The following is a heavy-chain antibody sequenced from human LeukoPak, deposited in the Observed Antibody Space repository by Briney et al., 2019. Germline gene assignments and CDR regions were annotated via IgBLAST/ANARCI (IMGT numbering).Heavy chain of an antibody. V-gene: IGHV4-4*07. CDR2: IYTSGST. J-gene: IGHJ3*02. CDR1: GGSISSYY. Sequence: SETLSLTCTVSGGSISSYYWSWIRQPAGKGLEWIGRIYTSGSTNYNPSLKSRVTMSVDTSKNQFSLKLSSVTAADTAVYYCARDSPNYDILTGHRERVYGAFDIWGQGTMVTVSS. CDR3: ARDSPNYDILTGHRERVYGAFDI. D-gene: IGHD3-9*01.